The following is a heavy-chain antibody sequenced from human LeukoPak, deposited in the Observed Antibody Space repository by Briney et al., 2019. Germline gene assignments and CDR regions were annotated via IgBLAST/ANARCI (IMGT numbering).Heavy chain of an antibody. V-gene: IGHV4-61*01. CDR3: ARLYYYESSGYWNYFDY. D-gene: IGHD3-22*01. CDR1: GGSVSSGSYY. CDR2: IYYSGST. J-gene: IGHJ4*02. Sequence: SETLSLTCTVSGGSVSSGSYYWSWIRQPPGKGLEWIGYIYYSGSTNYNPSLKSRVTISVDTSKNQFSLKLSSVTAADTAMYYCARLYYYESSGYWNYFDYWGQGTLVTVSS.